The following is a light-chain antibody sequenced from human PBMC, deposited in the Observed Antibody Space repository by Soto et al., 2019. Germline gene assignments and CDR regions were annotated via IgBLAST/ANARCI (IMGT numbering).Light chain of an antibody. CDR3: QQYNSSPYT. CDR2: DAS. V-gene: IGKV1-5*01. CDR1: QRFSTW. Sequence: DIQMTQSPSTLSASVGDRVTITCRASQRFSTWLAWYQQKPGKAPRLLIYDASSLAGGVPSRFSGRGSGTAFTLTISGLQPDDFAPYYCQQYNSSPYTFGQGTKLPIK. J-gene: IGKJ2*01.